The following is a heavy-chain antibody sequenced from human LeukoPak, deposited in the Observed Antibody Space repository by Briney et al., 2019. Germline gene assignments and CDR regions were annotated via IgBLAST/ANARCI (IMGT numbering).Heavy chain of an antibody. CDR3: AWYYYDSSGSDTGSDAFDI. D-gene: IGHD3-22*01. CDR1: GGSFSGYY. CDR2: IDHSRST. Sequence: PSETLSLTCVVYGGSFSGYYWSWIRQPPGKGLEWIGEIDHSRSTNYNPSLKSRVTISVDTSKNQFSLKLSSVTAADTAVYYCAWYYYDSSGSDTGSDAFDIWGQGTMVTVSS. J-gene: IGHJ3*02. V-gene: IGHV4-34*01.